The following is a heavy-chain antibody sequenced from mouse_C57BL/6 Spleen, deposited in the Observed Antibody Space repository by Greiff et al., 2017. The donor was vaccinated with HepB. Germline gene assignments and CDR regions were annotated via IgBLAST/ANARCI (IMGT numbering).Heavy chain of an antibody. CDR3: ARSETAQATLEFAY. J-gene: IGHJ3*01. Sequence: QVQLKESGAELVRPGASVKLSCKASGYTFTDYYINWVKQRPGQGLEWIARIYPGSGNTYYNEKFKGKATLTAEKSSSTAYMQLSSLTSEDSAVYFCARSETAQATLEFAYWGQGTLVTVSA. CDR1: GYTFTDYY. V-gene: IGHV1-76*01. D-gene: IGHD3-2*02. CDR2: IYPGSGNT.